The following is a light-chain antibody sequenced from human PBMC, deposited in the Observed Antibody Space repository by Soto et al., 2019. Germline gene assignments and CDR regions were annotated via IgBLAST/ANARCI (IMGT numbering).Light chain of an antibody. J-gene: IGKJ5*01. CDR3: QQLTSYPRST. Sequence: DIHMTQSPSTLSASVGDRVTITCRASQSISSWLAWYQQKPGKAPKLLIYKASSLESGVPSRFSGSGSGTEFTLTISSLQPEDFATYHCQQLTSYPRSTFGQGTRLEIK. CDR1: QSISSW. V-gene: IGKV1-5*03. CDR2: KAS.